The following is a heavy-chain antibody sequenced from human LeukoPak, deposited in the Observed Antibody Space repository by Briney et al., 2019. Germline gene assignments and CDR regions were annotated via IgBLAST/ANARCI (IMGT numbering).Heavy chain of an antibody. CDR3: ASIFYYDSSGNYYVGVLDNAFII. J-gene: IGHJ3*02. Sequence: SVKVSCKASGGTFSSYAISWVRQAPGQGLEWMGRIIPILGIANYAQKFQGRVTITADKSTSTAYMELSSLRSEDTAVYYCASIFYYDSSGNYYVGVLDNAFIIWGKGKMVTVSS. CDR1: GGTFSSYA. CDR2: IIPILGIA. V-gene: IGHV1-69*04. D-gene: IGHD3-22*01.